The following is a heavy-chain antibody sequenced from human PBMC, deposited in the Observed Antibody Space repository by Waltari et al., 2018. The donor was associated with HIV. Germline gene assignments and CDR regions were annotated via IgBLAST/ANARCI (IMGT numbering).Heavy chain of an antibody. CDR2: IIPIFGTS. Sequence: VQLVQSGAEVKKPASAVTVSCKASAGTFSSYAISWVRQAPGQGLEWLGGIIPIFGTSIYAQNFQGRVTITADESTSTAYMELSSLRSEDTAVYYCSRMNEVAVAGTGVDAFDIWGQGTKVTVSS. CDR3: SRMNEVAVAGTGVDAFDI. V-gene: IGHV1-69*01. J-gene: IGHJ3*02. D-gene: IGHD6-19*01. CDR1: AGTFSSYA.